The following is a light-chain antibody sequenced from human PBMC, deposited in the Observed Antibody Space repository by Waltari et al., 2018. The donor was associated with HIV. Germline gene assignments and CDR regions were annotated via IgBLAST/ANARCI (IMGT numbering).Light chain of an antibody. Sequence: EIVLTQSPGTLSLSPGERATLSCRASQSVTRSNLAWYQQKPGQAPRLLIYGASSRATGIPDRFSGSGSGTDFTLTISRLEPEDFAVYYCQEYGSSPRVTFGPGTKVDIK. J-gene: IGKJ3*01. V-gene: IGKV3-20*01. CDR3: QEYGSSPRVT. CDR2: GAS. CDR1: QSVTRSN.